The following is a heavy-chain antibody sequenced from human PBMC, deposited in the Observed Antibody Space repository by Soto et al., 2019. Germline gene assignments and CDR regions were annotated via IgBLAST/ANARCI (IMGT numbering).Heavy chain of an antibody. Sequence: GGSLRLSCAASGFTFDDYAMHWVRQGPGKGLEWVSGISWNSGGIGYADSVKGRFTISRDNAKNSLYLQMDRLRPEDTAFYYCAKSPHDILIGSAFDYWGQGTPVTVS. V-gene: IGHV3-9*01. D-gene: IGHD3-9*01. CDR3: AKSPHDILIGSAFDY. CDR2: ISWNSGGI. J-gene: IGHJ4*02. CDR1: GFTFDDYA.